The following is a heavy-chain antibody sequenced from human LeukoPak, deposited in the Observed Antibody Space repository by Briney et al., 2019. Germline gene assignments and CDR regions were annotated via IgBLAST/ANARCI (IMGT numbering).Heavy chain of an antibody. J-gene: IGHJ4*02. CDR3: AREWAGPSFDY. D-gene: IGHD6-19*01. Sequence: GGSLRLSCAASGFTFSSYWMSWVRQAPGRGLEWVANIKQDGSEKSYVDSVKGRFTISRDNTKNSLYLQMNSLRAEDTAVYFCAREWAGPSFDYWGQGTLVTVSS. CDR1: GFTFSSYW. CDR2: IKQDGSEK. V-gene: IGHV3-7*01.